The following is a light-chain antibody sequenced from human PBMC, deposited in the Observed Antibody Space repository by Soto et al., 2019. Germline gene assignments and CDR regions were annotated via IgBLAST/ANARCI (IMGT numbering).Light chain of an antibody. CDR3: QQRSSWPPT. CDR2: DAS. CDR1: QSVGRN. J-gene: IGKJ4*01. V-gene: IGKV3-11*01. Sequence: EIVLTQSPATLSLSPGERATLSCRASQSVGRNLAWYQHKPGQAPRLLIYDASTGATGVPARFSGGGSGTDFTLTINTLEPEDFTVYYCQQRSSWPPTFGGGTHVEMK.